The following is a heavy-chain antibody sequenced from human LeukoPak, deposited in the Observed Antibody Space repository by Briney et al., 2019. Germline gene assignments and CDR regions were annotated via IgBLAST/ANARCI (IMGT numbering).Heavy chain of an antibody. J-gene: IGHJ4*02. D-gene: IGHD3-10*01. CDR1: GFTFNNHA. CDR2: ISSRGGTT. V-gene: IGHV3-23*01. CDR3: AKVTLLRGVIVDIHTYYFGY. Sequence: KSGGSLRLSCVVSGFTFNNHAMTWVRQAPGKGLEWVSLISSRGGTTYYADFVKGRFTISRDNSKNTLLLQMNSLRAEDTAVYYCAKVTLLRGVIVDIHTYYFGYWGQGTLVTVSS.